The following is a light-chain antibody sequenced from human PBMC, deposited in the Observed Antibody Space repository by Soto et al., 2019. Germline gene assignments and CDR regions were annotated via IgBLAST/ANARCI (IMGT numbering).Light chain of an antibody. J-gene: IGKJ1*01. CDR3: QQYNSFWT. V-gene: IGKV1-5*01. CDR1: QSIVSW. CDR2: DAS. Sequence: DNKMTQSPSTLSASVGDRETIPCRASQSIVSWLAWYQQKPGKAPKLLIYDASNLESGVPSRFSGSGSGTEFTLTISCLQPDDSATYYCQQYNSFWTFGQGTNVDI.